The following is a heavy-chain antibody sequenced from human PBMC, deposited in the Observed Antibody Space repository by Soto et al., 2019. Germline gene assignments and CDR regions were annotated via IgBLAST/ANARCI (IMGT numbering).Heavy chain of an antibody. CDR3: AGELCRGGSCPHYYYYGMDV. V-gene: IGHV1-69*12. Sequence: QVQLVQSGAEVKKPGSSVKVSCKASGGTFSSYAISWVRQAPGQGLEWMGGIIPIFGTANYAQKFQGRVTITGEHSTSTAYRELSTLRSEDTAVYYCAGELCRGGSCPHYYYYGMDVWAQGPTVTVSS. CDR2: IIPIFGTA. D-gene: IGHD2-15*01. CDR1: GGTFSSYA. J-gene: IGHJ6*02.